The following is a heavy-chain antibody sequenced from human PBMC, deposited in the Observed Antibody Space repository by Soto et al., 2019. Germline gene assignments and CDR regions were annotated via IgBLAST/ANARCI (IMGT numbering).Heavy chain of an antibody. CDR1: GYTFTGYY. CDR2: INPNSGGT. CDR3: ARDQAESLGDYYYYYGMDV. J-gene: IGHJ6*02. D-gene: IGHD1-26*01. Sequence: RASVKVSCKASGYTFTGYYMHWVRQAPGQGLEWMGWINPNSGGTNYAQKFQGRVTMTRDTSISTAYMELSRLRSDDTAVYYCARDQAESLGDYYYYYGMDVWGQGTTVTVSS. V-gene: IGHV1-2*02.